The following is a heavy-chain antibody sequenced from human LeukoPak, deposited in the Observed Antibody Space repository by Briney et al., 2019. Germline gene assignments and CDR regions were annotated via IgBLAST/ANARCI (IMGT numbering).Heavy chain of an antibody. CDR1: GFTFSSYG. Sequence: LSGGSLRLSCAASGFTFSSYGMHWVRQAPGKGLEWVAVISYDGSNKYYADSVKGRFTISRDNSKNTLYLQMNSLRAEDTAVYYCAKSTYYYYYMDVWGKGTTVTVSS. V-gene: IGHV3-30*18. CDR2: ISYDGSNK. J-gene: IGHJ6*03. CDR3: AKSTYYYYYMDV.